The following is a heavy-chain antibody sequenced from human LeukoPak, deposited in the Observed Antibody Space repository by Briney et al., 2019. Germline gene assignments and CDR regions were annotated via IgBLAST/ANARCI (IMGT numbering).Heavy chain of an antibody. J-gene: IGHJ4*02. CDR3: ATGGLRYCSTTSCLGY. D-gene: IGHD2-2*01. CDR2: IYYSGST. Sequence: PSETLSLTCTVSGGSISSYYWSWIRQPPGKGLEWIGYIYYSGSTSYNPSLRSRVTMSVDTSKKFFSLHMTSVTAADTAMYYCATGGLRYCSTTSCLGYWGQGTLVTVAS. CDR1: GGSISSYY. V-gene: IGHV4-59*01.